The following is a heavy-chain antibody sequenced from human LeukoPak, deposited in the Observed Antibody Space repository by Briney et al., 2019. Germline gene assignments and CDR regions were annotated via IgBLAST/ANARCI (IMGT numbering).Heavy chain of an antibody. D-gene: IGHD6-19*01. CDR1: GFTFDDYG. J-gene: IGHJ3*02. CDR2: INWNSGNR. CDR3: AKGGYSSGWSISGDAFDI. V-gene: IGHV3-9*01. Sequence: PGGSLRLSCAASGFTFDDYGMHWVRQTPGKGLEWVSGINWNSGNRGYADSVKGRFTISRDNAKNSLYLQMNSLRAEDTALYYCAKGGYSSGWSISGDAFDIWGQGTMVTVSS.